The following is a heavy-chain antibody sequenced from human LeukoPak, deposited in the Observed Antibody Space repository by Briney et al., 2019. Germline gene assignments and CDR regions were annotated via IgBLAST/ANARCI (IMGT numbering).Heavy chain of an antibody. CDR1: NYTFTNYG. Sequence: ASVKVSCKASNYTFTNYGISWVRQAPGQGLEWMGWISGYTGNTNAAQKFLGRVYMTTDTSTSTAYLELRSLRSDDTAVYYCARDLYDFWSGYYPNWLDPWGQGTLVTVSS. CDR2: ISGYTGNT. D-gene: IGHD3-3*01. V-gene: IGHV1-18*01. CDR3: ARDLYDFWSGYYPNWLDP. J-gene: IGHJ5*02.